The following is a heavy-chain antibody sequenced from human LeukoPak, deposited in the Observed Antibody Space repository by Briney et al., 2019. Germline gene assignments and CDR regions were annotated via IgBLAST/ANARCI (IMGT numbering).Heavy chain of an antibody. D-gene: IGHD6-13*01. CDR2: IYYSGST. CDR1: GGSISSSSYY. J-gene: IGHJ3*02. V-gene: IGHV4-39*01. CDR3: ARRRIARRNAFDI. Sequence: PSETLSLTCTVSGGSISSSSYYWGWIRQPPGKGLEWIGSIYYSGSTYYNPSLKGRVTISVDTSKNQFSLKLSSVTAADTAVYYCARRRIARRNAFDIWGQGTMVTVSS.